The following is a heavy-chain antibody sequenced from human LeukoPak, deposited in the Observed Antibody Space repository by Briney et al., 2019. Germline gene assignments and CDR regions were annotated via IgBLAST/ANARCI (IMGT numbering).Heavy chain of an antibody. CDR2: IRYDGSNK. CDR1: GFTFSSYG. CDR3: GIVVGEVYFGSGSLY. V-gene: IGHV3-30*02. Sequence: GGSLRLSCATSGFTFSSYGMHWVRQAPGKGLEWVAFIRYDGSNKDYVDSVKGRFTISRDNSKNTLYLQMNSLRAEDTAVYYCGIVVGEVYFGSGSLYWGQGPLVSVS. D-gene: IGHD3-10*01. J-gene: IGHJ4*02.